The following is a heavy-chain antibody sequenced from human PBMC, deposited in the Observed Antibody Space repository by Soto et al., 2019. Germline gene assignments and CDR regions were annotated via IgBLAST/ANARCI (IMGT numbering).Heavy chain of an antibody. CDR2: IYYSGST. CDR1: GGSISSGDYY. D-gene: IGHD2-15*01. J-gene: IGHJ4*02. V-gene: IGHV4-30-4*01. CDR3: ARDCSGGSCYSDGPN. Sequence: KPLGTLSLTCTVTGGSISSGDYYWSWIRQPPGKGLEWIGYIYYSGSTYYNPSLKSRVTISVDTSKNQFSLKLSSVTAADTAVYYCARDCSGGSCYSDGPNWGQGTLVTVSS.